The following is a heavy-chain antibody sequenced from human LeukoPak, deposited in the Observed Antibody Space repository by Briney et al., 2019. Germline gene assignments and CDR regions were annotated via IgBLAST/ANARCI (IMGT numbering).Heavy chain of an antibody. CDR2: IRYDGSNK. CDR1: GFTFSSYG. Sequence: GGSLRLSCAASGFTFSSYGMHWVRQAPGKGLEWVAFIRYDGSNKYYADSVKGRFTISRDNAKNSLYLQMNSLRAEDTAVYYCARGLAYDILTGYYFDYWGQGTLVTVSS. CDR3: ARGLAYDILTGYYFDY. J-gene: IGHJ4*02. V-gene: IGHV3-30*02. D-gene: IGHD3-9*01.